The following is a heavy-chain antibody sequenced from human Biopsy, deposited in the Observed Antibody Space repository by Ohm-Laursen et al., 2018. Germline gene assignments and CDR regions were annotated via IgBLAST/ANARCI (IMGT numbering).Heavy chain of an antibody. V-gene: IGHV4-39*01. Sequence: TLSLTCTVSGDSISNNNYYWGWIRQPPGKGLEWIGSIFYRGSTHYKPSLKSRVNISVDTSKNQFSLKLNSVTAADTAVYYCARDYDTSGYYYVSWGQGTLVTVSS. CDR1: GDSISNNNYY. CDR2: IFYRGST. D-gene: IGHD3-22*01. J-gene: IGHJ5*02. CDR3: ARDYDTSGYYYVS.